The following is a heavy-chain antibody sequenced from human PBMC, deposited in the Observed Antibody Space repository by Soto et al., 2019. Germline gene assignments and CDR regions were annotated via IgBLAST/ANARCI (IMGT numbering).Heavy chain of an antibody. J-gene: IGHJ6*02. CDR2: IIPIFGTA. CDR3: ARVGGYSGYEPYYYYGMDV. V-gene: IGHV1-69*13. Sequence: ASVKVSCKASGGTFSSYAISWVRQAPGQGLEWMGGIIPIFGTANYAQKFQGRVTITADESTSTAYMELSSLRSEDTAVYYCARVGGYSGYEPYYYYGMDVWGQGTTVTSP. CDR1: GGTFSSYA. D-gene: IGHD5-12*01.